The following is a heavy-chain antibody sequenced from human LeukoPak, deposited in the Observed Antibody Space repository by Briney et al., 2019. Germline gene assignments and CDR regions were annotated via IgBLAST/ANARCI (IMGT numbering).Heavy chain of an antibody. CDR3: ARWKMEYCGGDCYPYYYYGMDV. CDR1: GYTFTSYD. CDR2: MNPNSGNT. D-gene: IGHD2-21*02. J-gene: IGHJ6*02. V-gene: IGHV1-8*01. Sequence: GASVKVSCKASGYTFTSYDINWVRQATGQGLEWMGWMNPNSGNTGYTQKFQGRVTMTRNTSISTAYMELSSLRSEDTAVYYCARWKMEYCGGDCYPYYYYGMDVWGQGTTVTVSS.